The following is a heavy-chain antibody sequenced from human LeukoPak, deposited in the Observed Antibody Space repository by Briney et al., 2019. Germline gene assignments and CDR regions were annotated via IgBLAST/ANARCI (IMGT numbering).Heavy chain of an antibody. CDR3: ARENPGYSTGWYSDM. CDR1: GGTFSSYA. CDR2: ISVYNGNT. D-gene: IGHD6-19*01. J-gene: IGHJ3*02. V-gene: IGHV1-18*01. Sequence: ASVKVSCKASGGTFSSYAISWVRQAPGQGLEWMGWISVYNGNTNYAQHFQDRVTMTTDTSTNTAYMELRRLRSDDTGVYYCARENPGYSTGWYSDMWGQGTMVTVSS.